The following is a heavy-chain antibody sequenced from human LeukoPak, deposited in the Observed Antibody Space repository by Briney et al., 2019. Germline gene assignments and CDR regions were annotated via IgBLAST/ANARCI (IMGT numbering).Heavy chain of an antibody. CDR2: IYYSGST. CDR1: GGSISSSSYY. V-gene: IGHV4-39*01. Sequence: SETLSLTCTVSGGSISSSSYYWGWTRQPPGKGLEWIGSIYYSGSTYYNPSLKSRVTISVDTSKNQFSLKLSSVTAADTAVYYCARLSSTRFDPWGQGTLVTVSS. CDR3: ARLSSTRFDP. J-gene: IGHJ5*02. D-gene: IGHD2-2*01.